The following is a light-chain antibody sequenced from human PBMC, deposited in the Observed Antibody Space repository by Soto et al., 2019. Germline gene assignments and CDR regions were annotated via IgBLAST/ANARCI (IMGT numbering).Light chain of an antibody. CDR2: GAS. J-gene: IGKJ2*01. V-gene: IGKV3-15*01. Sequence: EIVMTQSPATLSVSPGERAPLSCRASQSVSSNLAWYQQKPGQAPRLLIYGASTRATGIPARFSGSGSGTEFPLTISSLQSEDFAVYYCQQYNNWPPVFGQGTKLEIK. CDR1: QSVSSN. CDR3: QQYNNWPPV.